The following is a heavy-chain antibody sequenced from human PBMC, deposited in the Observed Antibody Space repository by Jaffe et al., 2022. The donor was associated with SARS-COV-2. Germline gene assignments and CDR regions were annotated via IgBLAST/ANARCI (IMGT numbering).Heavy chain of an antibody. CDR3: ARALESWYFDL. CDR1: GGSISSSSYY. Sequence: QLQLQESGPGLVKPSETLSLTCTVSGGSISSSSYYWGWIRQPPGKGLEWIGSIYYSGSTYYNPSLKSRVTISVDTSKNQFSLKLSSVTAADTAVYYCARALESWYFDLWGRGTLVTVSS. CDR2: IYYSGST. V-gene: IGHV4-39*01. J-gene: IGHJ2*01.